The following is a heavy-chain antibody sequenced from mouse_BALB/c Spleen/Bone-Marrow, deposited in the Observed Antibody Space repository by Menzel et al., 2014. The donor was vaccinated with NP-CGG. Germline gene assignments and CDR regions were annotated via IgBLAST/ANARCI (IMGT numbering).Heavy chain of an antibody. D-gene: IGHD2-14*01. CDR2: ISDGGSYT. V-gene: IGHV5-4*02. Sequence: EVKLVESGGGLVKPGGSLKLSCAASGFIFSDYYMYWVRQTPEKRLEWVATISDGGSYTSYPDSVKGRFTVSRDNAKNNLYLQMSSLKSEDTGFYYCARTYRPYALDYWGQGSSVTVSS. J-gene: IGHJ4*01. CDR1: GFIFSDYY. CDR3: ARTYRPYALDY.